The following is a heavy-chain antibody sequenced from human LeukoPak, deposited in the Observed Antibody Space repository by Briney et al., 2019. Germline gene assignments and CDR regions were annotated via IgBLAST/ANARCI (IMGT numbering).Heavy chain of an antibody. D-gene: IGHD5-18*01. CDR3: GRELPEFRYGSFDT. V-gene: IGHV3-64*01. CDR2: ISCNCDDT. Sequence: GGSLRLSCVASNFTFRSYTMHWFRQAPGKGLEYVSAISCNCDDTYYANSVEGRFTVSRDNSKNTLSLQMGSLRAEDMAVYYCGRELPEFRYGSFDTWGQGTLVTVSS. J-gene: IGHJ4*02. CDR1: NFTFRSYT.